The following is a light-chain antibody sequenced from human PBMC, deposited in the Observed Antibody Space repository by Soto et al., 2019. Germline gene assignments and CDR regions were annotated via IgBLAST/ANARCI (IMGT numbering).Light chain of an antibody. CDR2: DAS. Sequence: VLTQSPGTLSLSQGERATLSCRASQTVRNNYLARYQQKPGEAPRLLIYDASSRATGIPDRFSGGGSGTDFTLTISRLEPEAFAVYYCQQFSSYPLTFGGGTKVDIK. V-gene: IGKV3-20*01. CDR3: QQFSSYPLT. CDR1: QTVRNNY. J-gene: IGKJ4*01.